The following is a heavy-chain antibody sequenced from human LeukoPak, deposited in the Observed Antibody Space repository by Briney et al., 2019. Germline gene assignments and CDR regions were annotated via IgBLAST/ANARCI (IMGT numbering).Heavy chain of an antibody. J-gene: IGHJ4*02. D-gene: IGHD2-8*02. V-gene: IGHV3-23*01. Sequence: QPGGSLRLSCAASGFTFSSYWINWVRQAPGKGLEWVSAISGSGGSTYYADSVKGRFTISRDNSKNTLYLQMNSLRAEDTAVYYCAKDLRYRAAGGFDYWGQGTLVTVSS. CDR3: AKDLRYRAAGGFDY. CDR1: GFTFSSYW. CDR2: ISGSGGST.